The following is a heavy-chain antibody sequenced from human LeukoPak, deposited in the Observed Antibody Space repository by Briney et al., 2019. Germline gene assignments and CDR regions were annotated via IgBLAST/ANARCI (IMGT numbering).Heavy chain of an antibody. Sequence: PSETLSLTCTVSGGSIISTTYYWGWIRQPPAKGLEWIGYIYYSGSTNYNPSLKSRVTISVDTSKNQFSLKLSSVTAADTAVYYCARAKSRYNWNYEDRNWFDPWGQGTLVTVSS. D-gene: IGHD1-7*01. V-gene: IGHV4-61*05. CDR3: ARAKSRYNWNYEDRNWFDP. J-gene: IGHJ5*02. CDR2: IYYSGST. CDR1: GGSIISTTYY.